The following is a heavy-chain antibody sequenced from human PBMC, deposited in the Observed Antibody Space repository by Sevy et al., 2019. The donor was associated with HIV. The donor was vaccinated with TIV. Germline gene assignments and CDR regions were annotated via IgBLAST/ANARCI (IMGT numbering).Heavy chain of an antibody. D-gene: IGHD1-1*01. CDR1: GFTFGDYA. CDR2: LKSKADGGTV. CDR3: TRWKGLQSIFDY. J-gene: IGHJ4*02. V-gene: IGHV3-49*04. Sequence: GGSLRLSCTTSGFTFGDYAMNWVRQAPGKGLEWVAFLKSKADGGTVDHAASVKGRFTILRDDSKSIAYLQMNDLTTEDTGVYYCTRWKGLQSIFDYWGQGALVTVS.